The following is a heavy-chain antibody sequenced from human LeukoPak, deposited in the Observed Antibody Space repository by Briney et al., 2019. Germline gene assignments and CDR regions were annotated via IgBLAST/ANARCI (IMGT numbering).Heavy chain of an antibody. CDR2: IYYSGST. Sequence: SETLSLTCTVSVGSISSSSYYWGWIRQPPGKGLEWIGSIYYSGSTYYNPSLKSRVTISVDTSKNQFSMKLSSVTAADTAVYYCARKGLEAPSWYGDWFDPWGQGTLVTVSS. J-gene: IGHJ5*02. CDR3: ARKGLEAPSWYGDWFDP. D-gene: IGHD6-13*01. CDR1: VGSISSSSYY. V-gene: IGHV4-39*01.